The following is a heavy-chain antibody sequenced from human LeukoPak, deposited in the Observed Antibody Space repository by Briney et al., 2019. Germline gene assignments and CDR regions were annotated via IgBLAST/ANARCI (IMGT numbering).Heavy chain of an antibody. CDR3: ARAPLPYYFDY. Sequence: SETLSLTCTVSGGSISSYYWSWIRQPPGKGLEWIGYIYYSGSTNYNPSLKGRVTISVDTSKNQFSLKLSSVTAADTAVYYCARAPLPYYFDYWGQGTLVTVSS. CDR1: GGSISSYY. J-gene: IGHJ4*02. CDR2: IYYSGST. D-gene: IGHD3-10*01. V-gene: IGHV4-59*01.